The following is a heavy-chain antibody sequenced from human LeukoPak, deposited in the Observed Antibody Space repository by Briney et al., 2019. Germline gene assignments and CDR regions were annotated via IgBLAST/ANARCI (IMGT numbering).Heavy chain of an antibody. CDR1: AFTFSSYW. Sequence: GGSLRLSCAASAFTFSSYWMSWVRQAPGKGLEGVANINQDGSEKYYVDSVKGRFTISRDNAKNSLYLQMNSLRAEDTAVYYCARGRPGFEPWGQGTLVTVSS. J-gene: IGHJ5*02. D-gene: IGHD1-1*01. CDR2: INQDGSEK. CDR3: ARGRPGFEP. V-gene: IGHV3-7*01.